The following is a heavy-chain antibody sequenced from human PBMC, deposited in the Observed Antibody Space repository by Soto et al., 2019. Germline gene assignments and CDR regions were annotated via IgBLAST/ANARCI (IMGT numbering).Heavy chain of an antibody. CDR3: ARHGSKHYYYYGMDV. J-gene: IGHJ6*02. Sequence: GESLKISCKGSGYSFTSYWIGWVRQMPGKGLEWMGIIYPGDSDTRYSPSFQGQVTISADKSISTAYLQWSSLKASDTAMYYCARHGSKHYYYYGMDVWGQGTTVTVSS. CDR1: GYSFTSYW. V-gene: IGHV5-51*01. CDR2: IYPGDSDT.